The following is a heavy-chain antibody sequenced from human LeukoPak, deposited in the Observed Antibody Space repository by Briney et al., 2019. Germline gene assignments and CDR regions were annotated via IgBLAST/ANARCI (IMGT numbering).Heavy chain of an antibody. CDR2: ISYGESKK. CDR3: ARDHKENTYYDFVSGYYGVDY. V-gene: IGHV3-30*16. J-gene: IGHJ4*02. CDR1: GFTFSSYA. D-gene: IGHD3-3*01. Sequence: PGRSLRLSRAASGFTFSSYAMHWARHATGEALEWGEDISYGESKKNYADSVMGRFTSSRCNATNTLYLQMNSLRAEDTSVYYCARDHKENTYYDFVSGYYGVDYWGQETLVTVSS.